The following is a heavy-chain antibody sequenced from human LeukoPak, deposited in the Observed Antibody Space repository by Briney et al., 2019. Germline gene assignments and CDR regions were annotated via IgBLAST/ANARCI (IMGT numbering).Heavy chain of an antibody. V-gene: IGHV3-53*01. CDR1: GFTVSSNY. CDR3: ARDEVYCSGGSCYYFDY. CDR2: IYSGGST. D-gene: IGHD2-15*01. Sequence: GGSLRLSCAASGFTVSSNYMSWVRQAPGKGLEWVSVIYSGGSTYYADSVKGRFTISRDNSKNTLYLQMNSPRAEDTAVYYCARDEVYCSGGSCYYFDYWGQGTLVTVSS. J-gene: IGHJ4*02.